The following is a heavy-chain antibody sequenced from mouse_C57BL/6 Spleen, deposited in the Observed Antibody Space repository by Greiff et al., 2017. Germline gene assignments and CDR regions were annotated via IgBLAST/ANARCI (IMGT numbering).Heavy chain of an antibody. V-gene: IGHV1-9*01. CDR2: ILPGSGST. D-gene: IGHD1-1*01. Sequence: QVQLQQSGAELMKPGASVKLSCKATGYTFTGYWIEWVKQRPGHGLEWIGEILPGSGSTNYNEKFQGKATFTADTYSNTAYMQLSMLTTEDSAIYYCHYYGSSYGYWGQGTTLTVSS. CDR3: HYYGSSYGY. CDR1: GYTFTGYW. J-gene: IGHJ2*01.